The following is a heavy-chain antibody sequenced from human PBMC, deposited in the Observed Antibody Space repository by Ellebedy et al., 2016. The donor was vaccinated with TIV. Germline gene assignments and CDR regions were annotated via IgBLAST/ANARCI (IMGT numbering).Heavy chain of an antibody. D-gene: IGHD6-19*01. Sequence: GESLKIPCAASGFTFSSYSMNWVRQAPGKGLEWVSYISSRSDYTKYADSVNGRFIISRDNSKNTLFLQMNSLRAEDTAVYYCAGGISVAGTSLGFWGQGTLVTVSS. CDR1: GFTFSSYS. V-gene: IGHV3-21*05. J-gene: IGHJ4*02. CDR3: AGGISVAGTSLGF. CDR2: ISSRSDYT.